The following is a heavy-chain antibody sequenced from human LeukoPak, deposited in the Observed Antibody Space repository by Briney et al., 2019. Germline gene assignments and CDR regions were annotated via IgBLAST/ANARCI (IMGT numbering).Heavy chain of an antibody. CDR2: ISGSGGST. D-gene: IGHD1-1*01. V-gene: IGHV3-23*01. Sequence: GSLRLSCAASGFTFSSYWMTWVRQAPGRGLEWVSSISGSGGSTYYADSVKGRFTISRDNSKNTLYLQMYSLRAEDTAVYYCAKVEGASKASVYWGQGALVTVSS. CDR3: AKVEGASKASVY. CDR1: GFTFSSYW. J-gene: IGHJ4*02.